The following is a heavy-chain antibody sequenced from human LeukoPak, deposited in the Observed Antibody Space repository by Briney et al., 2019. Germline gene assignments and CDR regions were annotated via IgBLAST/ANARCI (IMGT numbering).Heavy chain of an antibody. D-gene: IGHD3-9*01. CDR1: GYRFTDYY. Sequence: ASVTVSYKASGYRFTDYYIHWVRQAPGQGLEWMGWINVNSGDTYHSQKFQDRVTMTGDTSINTAYMELSRLRSDDTAVFYCARSYYDVLTGNYMWLAPWGQGTLVTVSS. V-gene: IGHV1-2*02. J-gene: IGHJ5*02. CDR2: INVNSGDT. CDR3: ARSYYDVLTGNYMWLAP.